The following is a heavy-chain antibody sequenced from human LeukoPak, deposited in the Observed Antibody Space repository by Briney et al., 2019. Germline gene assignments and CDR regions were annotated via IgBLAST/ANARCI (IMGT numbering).Heavy chain of an antibody. J-gene: IGHJ6*02. CDR1: GFTFSSYA. CDR2: ISGTGGST. CDR3: AKESDFWSGSQGMDV. V-gene: IGHV3-23*01. D-gene: IGHD3-3*01. Sequence: GGSPRLSCAASGFTFSSYAMSWVRQAPGKGLEWVSAISGTGGSTYYADSVKGRFTISRDNSKNTLYMQMNSLRAEDTAVYYCAKESDFWSGSQGMDVWGQGTTVTVSS.